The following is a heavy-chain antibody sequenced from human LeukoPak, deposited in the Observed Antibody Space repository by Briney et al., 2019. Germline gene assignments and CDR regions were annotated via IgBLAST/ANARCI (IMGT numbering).Heavy chain of an antibody. D-gene: IGHD1-26*01. J-gene: IGHJ5*02. CDR2: MNPNSGNT. CDR1: GYTFTSYD. V-gene: IGHV1-8*01. Sequence: ASVKVSCNAAGYTFTSYDINWVRQATGQGREWMGWMNPNSGNTVYAQKFQGRVTMTRNTSISTAYMELSSLRSGDTAVYYCARVGLEVDWFDPWGQGTLVTVSS. CDR3: ARVGLEVDWFDP.